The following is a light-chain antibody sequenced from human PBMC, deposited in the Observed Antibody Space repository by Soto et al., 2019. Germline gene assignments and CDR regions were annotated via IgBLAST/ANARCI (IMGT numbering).Light chain of an antibody. V-gene: IGKV2-28*01. CDR3: MQALQTPLT. Sequence: DIVMTQCPLSLPVTPGEPASITCRSSHILLHSGSCNYLDWYLQKPGQSPQLLIYLGSTRACGVPDRFSGSGSGTDFTLKISRVEAEDVGIYYCMQALQTPLTFGGGTKVDIK. CDR1: HILLHSGSCNY. CDR2: LGS. J-gene: IGKJ4*01.